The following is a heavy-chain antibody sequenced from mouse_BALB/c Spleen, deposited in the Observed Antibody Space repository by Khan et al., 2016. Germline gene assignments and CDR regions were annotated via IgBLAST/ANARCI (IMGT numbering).Heavy chain of an antibody. CDR2: ILPGSGST. V-gene: IGHV1-9*01. CDR1: GYTFSSYW. CDR3: ARTDRRGYFDY. J-gene: IGHJ2*01. Sequence: QVQLQQSGAELMKPGASVKISCKATGYTFSSYWIEWVKQRPGHGLEWIGEILPGSGSTNYNEKFRGKATFTADTSSNTAYMQLSSLTSVDSAVHYCARTDRRGYFDYWGQGTTLTVSS.